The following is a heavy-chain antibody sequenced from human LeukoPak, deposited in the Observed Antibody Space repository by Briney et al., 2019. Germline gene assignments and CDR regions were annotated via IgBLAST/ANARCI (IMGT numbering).Heavy chain of an antibody. Sequence: EASVKVSCKASGGTFSIYAISWVRQAPGQGHEWMGRIIPIFGTANYAQKFQGRVTITTDESTSTAYRELSSLRSEDTAVYYCARDSDYASDYWGQGTLVTVSS. CDR3: ARDSDYASDY. J-gene: IGHJ4*02. D-gene: IGHD4-17*01. V-gene: IGHV1-69*05. CDR2: IIPIFGTA. CDR1: GGTFSIYA.